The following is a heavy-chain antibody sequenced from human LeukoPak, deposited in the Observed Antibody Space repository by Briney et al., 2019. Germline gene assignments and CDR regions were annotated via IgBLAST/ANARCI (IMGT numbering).Heavy chain of an antibody. D-gene: IGHD1-26*01. CDR3: AKDLGATVTDAFDI. Sequence: GGSLRLSCAASGFTFNNYAMSWVRQAPGKGLVWVSAISGSGGSTYYADSVKGRFTISRDNSKNTLYLQMNSLRAEDTAVYYCAKDLGATVTDAFDIWGQGTMVTVSS. CDR2: ISGSGGST. CDR1: GFTFNNYA. J-gene: IGHJ3*02. V-gene: IGHV3-23*01.